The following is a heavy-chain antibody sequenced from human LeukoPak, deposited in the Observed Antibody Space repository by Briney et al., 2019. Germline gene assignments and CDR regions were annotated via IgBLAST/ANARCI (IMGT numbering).Heavy chain of an antibody. D-gene: IGHD3-9*01. J-gene: IGHJ4*02. CDR3: AKGAGLRYFDWLPPYYFDY. Sequence: GRSLRLSCAASGFTFSSYGMHWVRQAPGKGLEWVAVISYDGSNKYYADSVKGRFTISRDNSKNTLYLQMNSLRAEDTAVYYCAKGAGLRYFDWLPPYYFDYWGQGTLVIVSS. V-gene: IGHV3-30*18. CDR2: ISYDGSNK. CDR1: GFTFSSYG.